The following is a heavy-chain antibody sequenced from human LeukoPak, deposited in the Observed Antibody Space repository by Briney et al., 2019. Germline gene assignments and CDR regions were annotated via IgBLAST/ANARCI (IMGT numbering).Heavy chain of an antibody. D-gene: IGHD2-2*01. J-gene: IGHJ4*02. Sequence: SETLSLTCAVSGGSISSSNWWSWVRQPPGKGLEWIGEIYHSGSTNYNPSLKSRVTISVDKSKNQFSLKLSSVTAADTAVYYCARDPDNCSSTSCYSFDYWGQGTLVTVSS. CDR1: GGSISSSNW. CDR2: IYHSGST. V-gene: IGHV4-4*02. CDR3: ARDPDNCSSTSCYSFDY.